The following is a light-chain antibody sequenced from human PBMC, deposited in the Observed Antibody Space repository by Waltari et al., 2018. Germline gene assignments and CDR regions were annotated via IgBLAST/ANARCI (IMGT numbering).Light chain of an antibody. CDR3: TSKTGTITYV. J-gene: IGLJ1*01. CDR1: NNDVGGYNY. Sequence: QSALTQPASVSGSPGQSITISCTGTNNDVGGYNYVSWYQQYAGKAPKLMIYEVRTRPSGVSNRFSGSKSGNTASLTISGLQAEDEADYYCTSKTGTITYVFGTGTKVTVL. V-gene: IGLV2-14*01. CDR2: EVR.